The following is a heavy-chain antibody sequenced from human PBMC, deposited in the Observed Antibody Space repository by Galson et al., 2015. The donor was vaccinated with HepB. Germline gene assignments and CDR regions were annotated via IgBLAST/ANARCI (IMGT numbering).Heavy chain of an antibody. CDR1: GFTFSSYW. Sequence: SLRLSCAASGFTFSSYWMHWVRQAPGKGLEWIGRIKALNDGGSTDYIAPVKGRFTISRDDSKNTVYLQMNSLETEDTGVYFCATYAARRSVPWGQGTLVTVSS. CDR3: ATYAARRSVP. CDR2: IKALNDGGST. D-gene: IGHD3-10*01. J-gene: IGHJ5*02. V-gene: IGHV3-15*01.